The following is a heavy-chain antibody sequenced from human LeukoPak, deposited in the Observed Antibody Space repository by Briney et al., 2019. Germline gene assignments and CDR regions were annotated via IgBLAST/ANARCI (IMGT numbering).Heavy chain of an antibody. CDR3: AKGSAPGIAAAGDD. V-gene: IGHV3-23*01. Sequence: GGSLRLSCAASGFTFSSYAMSWVRQAPGKGLEWVSAISGSGGSTYYAGSVKGRSTISRDNSKNTLYLQMNSLRAEDTAVYYCAKGSAPGIAAAGDDWGQGTLVTVSS. D-gene: IGHD6-13*01. J-gene: IGHJ4*02. CDR1: GFTFSSYA. CDR2: ISGSGGST.